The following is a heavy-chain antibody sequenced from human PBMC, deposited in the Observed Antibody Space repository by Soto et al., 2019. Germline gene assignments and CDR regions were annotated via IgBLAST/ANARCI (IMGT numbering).Heavy chain of an antibody. CDR3: ARPNYYDSSGYFGWFDP. CDR2: ISSSGSTI. CDR1: GFTFSDYY. D-gene: IGHD3-22*01. V-gene: IGHV3-11*01. J-gene: IGHJ5*02. Sequence: GGSLRLSCAASGFTFSDYYMSWIRQAPGKGLEWVSYISSSGSTIYYADSVKGRFTISRDNAKNSLYLQMNSLRAEDTAVYYCARPNYYDSSGYFGWFDPWGQGTLVTVSS.